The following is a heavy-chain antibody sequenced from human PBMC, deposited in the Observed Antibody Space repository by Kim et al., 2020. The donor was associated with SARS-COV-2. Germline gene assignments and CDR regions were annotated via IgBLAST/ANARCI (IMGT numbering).Heavy chain of an antibody. J-gene: IGHJ1*01. D-gene: IGHD3-9*01. CDR3: AKGPDILTNLQH. CDR2: ISYDGSNK. CDR1: GFTFSSYG. V-gene: IGHV3-30*18. Sequence: GGSLRLSCAASGFTFSSYGMHWVRQAPGKGLEWVAVISYDGSNKYHADSVKGRFTISRDNSKNTLYLQMNSLRAEDTAVYYCAKGPDILTNLQHWGQGTLVTVSS.